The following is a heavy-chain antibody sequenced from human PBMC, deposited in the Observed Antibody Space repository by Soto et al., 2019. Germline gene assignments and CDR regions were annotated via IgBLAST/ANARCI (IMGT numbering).Heavy chain of an antibody. Sequence: PSETLSLTCTVSGGSISSYYWSWIRQPPGKGLEWIGYIYYSGSTNYNPSLKSRVTISVDTSKNQFSLKLSSVTAADTAVYYCARLRQPHYYYYGMDVWGQGTTVTVSS. CDR2: IYYSGST. J-gene: IGHJ6*02. CDR3: ARLRQPHYYYYGMDV. CDR1: GGSISSYY. V-gene: IGHV4-59*01.